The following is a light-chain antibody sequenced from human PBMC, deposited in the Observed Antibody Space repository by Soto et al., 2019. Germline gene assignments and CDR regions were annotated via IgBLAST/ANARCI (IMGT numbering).Light chain of an antibody. CDR3: NSYTTLSNRV. Sequence: QSVLTQPASVSGSPGQSITISCTGTSSDVGNYKYVSWYQQHPGKAPKLMIYEVSNRPSGVSNRFSGSKSGNTASLTISGLQAEDEANYYCNSYTTLSNRVFGTGAKV. CDR2: EVS. J-gene: IGLJ1*01. V-gene: IGLV2-14*01. CDR1: SSDVGNYKY.